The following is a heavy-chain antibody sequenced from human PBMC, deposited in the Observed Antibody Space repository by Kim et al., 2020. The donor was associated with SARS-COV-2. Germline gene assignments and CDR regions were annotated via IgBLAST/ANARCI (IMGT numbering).Heavy chain of an antibody. V-gene: IGHV3-30*01. Sequence: DGSNKYYVDSVKGRFTISRDNSKNTLYLQMNSLRAEDTAVYYCLVVSFDYWGQGTLVTVSS. J-gene: IGHJ4*02. CDR2: DGSNK. CDR3: LVVSFDY. D-gene: IGHD3-22*01.